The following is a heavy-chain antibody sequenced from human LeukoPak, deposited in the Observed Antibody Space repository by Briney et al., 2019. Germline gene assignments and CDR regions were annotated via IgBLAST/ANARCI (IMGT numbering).Heavy chain of an antibody. Sequence: AGESLKISCKGSGCSFTSYWIGWVRQMPGKGLEWMGIIYPGDSDTRYSPSFQGQVTISADKSISTAYLQWSSLKASDTAMYYCARRLYSSGYYFDYWGQGTLVTVSS. CDR2: IYPGDSDT. CDR3: ARRLYSSGYYFDY. V-gene: IGHV5-51*01. D-gene: IGHD3-22*01. J-gene: IGHJ4*02. CDR1: GCSFTSYW.